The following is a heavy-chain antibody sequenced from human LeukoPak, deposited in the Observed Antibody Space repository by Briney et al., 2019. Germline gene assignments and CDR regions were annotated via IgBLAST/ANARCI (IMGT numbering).Heavy chain of an antibody. CDR3: ARDRVTIFGVVIINDYYYYMDV. V-gene: IGHV3-48*01. D-gene: IGHD3-3*01. CDR1: GFTFSSYS. CDR2: ISSSSSTI. J-gene: IGHJ6*03. Sequence: GGSLRLSCAASGFTFSSYSMNWVRQAPGKGLEWVSYISSSSSTIYYADSVKGRFTISRDNAKNSLYLQMNSLRAEDTAVYYCARDRVTIFGVVIINDYYYYMDVWGKGTTVTVSS.